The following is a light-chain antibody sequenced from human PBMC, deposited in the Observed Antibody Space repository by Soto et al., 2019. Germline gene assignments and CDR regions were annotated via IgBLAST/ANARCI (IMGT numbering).Light chain of an antibody. CDR1: SSDVGTYNF. CDR3: GSYPSSDTRVV. Sequence: QSALTQPASVSASPGQSIIISCTGSSSDVGTYNFVSWYQQHPGKAPKLLLYNVSHRPSGISDRFSGSKSGNTASLTISGLQAEDEADYYCGSYPSSDTRVVFGGGTKLTVL. J-gene: IGLJ2*01. CDR2: NVS. V-gene: IGLV2-14*03.